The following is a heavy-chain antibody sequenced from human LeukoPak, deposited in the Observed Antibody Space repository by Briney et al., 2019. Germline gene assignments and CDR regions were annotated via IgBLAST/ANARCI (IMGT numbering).Heavy chain of an antibody. J-gene: IGHJ4*02. V-gene: IGHV3-30*02. D-gene: IGHD3-22*01. CDR1: GFTFSSYG. CDR3: AKDRGYYDTSGPPGGLDY. CDR2: IRYDGNNK. Sequence: PGGSLRLSCAASGFTFSSYGMHWVRQAPDKGLEWVAFIRYDGNNKYYTDSVKGRFTISRDNSKNTLYLQMNSLRAEDTAVYYCAKDRGYYDTSGPPGGLDYWGQGTLVTVSS.